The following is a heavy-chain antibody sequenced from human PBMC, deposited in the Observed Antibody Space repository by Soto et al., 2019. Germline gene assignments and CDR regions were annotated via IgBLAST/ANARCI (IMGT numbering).Heavy chain of an antibody. V-gene: IGHV3-23*01. D-gene: IGHD3-10*01. CDR1: GFTFSSYA. CDR3: AKDRLRGRVLGANNWFDP. Sequence: EVQLLESGGGLVQPGGSLRLSCAASGFTFSSYAMSWVRQAPGKGLEWVSAISGSGGSTYYADSVKGRFTISRDNSKNTLYLQMNSLRAEDTAVYYCAKDRLRGRVLGANNWFDPWGQGTLVTVSS. J-gene: IGHJ5*02. CDR2: ISGSGGST.